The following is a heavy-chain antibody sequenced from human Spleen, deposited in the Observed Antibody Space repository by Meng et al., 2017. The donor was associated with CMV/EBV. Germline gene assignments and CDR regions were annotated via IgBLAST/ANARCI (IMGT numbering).Heavy chain of an antibody. J-gene: IGHJ4*02. CDR1: RFTFSSYA. D-gene: IGHD3-22*01. CDR2: ISATGVTT. Sequence: GESLKISCAASRFTFSSYAMNWVRQAPGKGLEWVSSISATGVTTSSAGAVEGRFTISRDNSKNTLFLQMTGLRAEDTALYFCAKGNSFYDSSGYPDFWGQGALVTVSS. CDR3: AKGNSFYDSSGYPDF. V-gene: IGHV3-23*01.